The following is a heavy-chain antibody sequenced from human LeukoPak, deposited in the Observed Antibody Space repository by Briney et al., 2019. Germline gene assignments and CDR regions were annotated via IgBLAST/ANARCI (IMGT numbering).Heavy chain of an antibody. CDR3: ARVDSRQYYYYYYYMDV. D-gene: IGHD6-13*01. CDR1: GYTFTSYD. J-gene: IGHJ6*03. V-gene: IGHV1-8*01. CDR2: MNPNSGNT. Sequence: ASVKVSCKASGYTFTSYDINWVRQATGQGLEWMGWMNPNSGNTGYAQKFQGRVTMTRNTSISTAYMELSSLRSDDTAVYYCARVDSRQYYYYYYYMDVWGKGTTVTVSS.